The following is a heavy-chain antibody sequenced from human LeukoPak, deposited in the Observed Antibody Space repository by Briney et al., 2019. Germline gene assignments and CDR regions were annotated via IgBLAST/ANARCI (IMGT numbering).Heavy chain of an antibody. Sequence: GASVKVSCKASGYTFTSYGISWVRQAPGQGLEWMGWISAYNGNTNYAQKLQGRVTMTTDASTSTAYMELRSLRSDDTAVYYCARERGCSGGSGYSFGPGLNWFDPWGQGTLGTVSS. CDR1: GYTFTSYG. CDR3: ARERGCSGGSGYSFGPGLNWFDP. D-gene: IGHD2-15*01. CDR2: ISAYNGNT. V-gene: IGHV1-18*01. J-gene: IGHJ5*02.